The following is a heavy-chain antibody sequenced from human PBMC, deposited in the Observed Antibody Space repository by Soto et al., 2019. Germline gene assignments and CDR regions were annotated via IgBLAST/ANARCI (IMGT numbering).Heavy chain of an antibody. CDR1: GFTFSSYG. CDR2: IWYDGSNK. V-gene: IGHV3-33*01. CDR3: AALGYCSGGSCFNPISYMDV. J-gene: IGHJ6*03. D-gene: IGHD2-15*01. Sequence: GGSLRLSCAASGFTFSSYGMHWVRQAPGKGLEWVAVIWYDGSNKYYADSVKGRFTISRDNSKNTLYLQMNSLRAEDTAVYYCAALGYCSGGSCFNPISYMDVWGKGTTVTVS.